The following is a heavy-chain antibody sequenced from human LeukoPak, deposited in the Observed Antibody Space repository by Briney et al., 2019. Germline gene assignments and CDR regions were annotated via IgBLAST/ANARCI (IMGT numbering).Heavy chain of an antibody. CDR2: IRYDGSNK. Sequence: GGSLRLSCAASGFTFSSYGMHWVRQAPGKGLEWVAFIRYDGSNKYYADSVKGRFTISRDNSKKTLYVQMNSLRAEDTAVYYCARVYYDFWSGYFYYYYYMDVWGKGTTVTVSS. J-gene: IGHJ6*03. CDR1: GFTFSSYG. V-gene: IGHV3-30*02. CDR3: ARVYYDFWSGYFYYYYYMDV. D-gene: IGHD3-3*01.